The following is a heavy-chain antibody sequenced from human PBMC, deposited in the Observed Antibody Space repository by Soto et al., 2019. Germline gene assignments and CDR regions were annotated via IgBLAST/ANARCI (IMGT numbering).Heavy chain of an antibody. J-gene: IGHJ4*02. V-gene: IGHV4-59*01. CDR1: GGSISPSY. D-gene: IGHD5-18*01. CDR2: IYYSGTT. Sequence: SETLSLTCTVSGGSISPSYWSWIRQPPGKGIDWIGYIYYSGTTTYNPSLKRRVTMSVDTSKTQFSLKLDSVTTAVTAVYYCASGRYRLVYWGQGALVTVSP. CDR3: ASGRYRLVY.